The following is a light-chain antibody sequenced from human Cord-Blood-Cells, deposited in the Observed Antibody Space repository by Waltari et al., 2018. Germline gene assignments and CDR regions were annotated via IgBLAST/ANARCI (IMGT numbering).Light chain of an antibody. Sequence: DIVMTQSPDSLAVSVGERATINCKSSQSVLYSSNNKNYLAWYQQKPGQPPKLLIYWASTRESGFPDRFSGSGSGTDFTLTISSLQAEDVAVYYCQQYYSTPYTFGQGTKLEIK. CDR2: WAS. V-gene: IGKV4-1*01. CDR3: QQYYSTPYT. CDR1: QSVLYSSNNKNY. J-gene: IGKJ2*01.